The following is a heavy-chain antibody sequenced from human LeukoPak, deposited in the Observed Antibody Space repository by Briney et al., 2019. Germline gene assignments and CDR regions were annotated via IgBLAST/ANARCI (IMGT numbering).Heavy chain of an antibody. J-gene: IGHJ4*02. V-gene: IGHV1-18*01. CDR3: ARDPGAAVFDY. CDR2: SSTSNGAT. Sequence: ASVKVSCKASGYTFTSHPISWARQAPGQGLEWVGWSSTSNGATNYAQKLQGRVTMTTDTSTTTAYLEVGTLTSDDTAVYYCARDPGAAVFDYWGQGTLVIVSS. CDR1: GYTFTSHP. D-gene: IGHD2-15*01.